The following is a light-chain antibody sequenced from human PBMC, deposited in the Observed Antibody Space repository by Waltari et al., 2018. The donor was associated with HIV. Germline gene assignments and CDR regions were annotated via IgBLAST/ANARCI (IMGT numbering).Light chain of an antibody. Sequence: DIQLIQSPPYLSASVGDKLTITCQASQDITKYLNWYHQKPGKAPKLLIYDASNLETGVPSRFSGSGSGTDFTFTISSLQPEDIATYYCQQYGNLPFTFGVGTKVEIK. V-gene: IGKV1-33*01. J-gene: IGKJ4*01. CDR2: DAS. CDR3: QQYGNLPFT. CDR1: QDITKY.